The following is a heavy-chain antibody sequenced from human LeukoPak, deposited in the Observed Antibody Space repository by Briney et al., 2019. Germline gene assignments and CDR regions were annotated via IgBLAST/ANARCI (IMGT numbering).Heavy chain of an antibody. V-gene: IGHV3-74*01. D-gene: IGHD3-22*01. CDR3: ARRINYYNSSGYYYVRYFDS. CDR2: INTDGSSL. CDR1: GFTFSRYW. Sequence: GGSLRLSCVGSGFTFSRYWLNWVRQAPGKGPVWVARINTDGSSLNYADSVKGRFTISRDNAKNTLYLQMNSLGAEDTAVYYCARRINYYNSSGYYYVRYFDSWGQGTLVAVSS. J-gene: IGHJ4*02.